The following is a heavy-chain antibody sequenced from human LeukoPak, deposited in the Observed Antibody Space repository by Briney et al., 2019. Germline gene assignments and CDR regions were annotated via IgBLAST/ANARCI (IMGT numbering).Heavy chain of an antibody. D-gene: IGHD2-2*01. V-gene: IGHV3-11*01. J-gene: IGHJ4*02. CDR2: ISGGGRTI. CDR1: GFTFSDYY. CDR3: ARDAGYCSSTSCHPVGNFDY. Sequence: GGSLRLSCAASGFTFSDYYMSWIRQAPGKGLEWISYISGGGRTIYYADSVKGRFTMSRDNAKNSLYLEMNRLSAEDTAVYYCARDAGYCSSTSCHPVGNFDYWGQGTLVTVSS.